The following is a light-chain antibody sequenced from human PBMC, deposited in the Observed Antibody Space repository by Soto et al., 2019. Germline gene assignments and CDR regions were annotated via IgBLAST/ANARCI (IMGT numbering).Light chain of an antibody. CDR2: DVS. J-gene: IGLJ1*01. Sequence: QSVLTQPASVSGSPGQSITISCTGTSSDVGGYDYVSWYQHHPGKAPKLMIYDVSNQPSGVSNRFSGSKSGNTASLTISGLQAEDEADYYCSSYTSSSLYVFGTGTKLTVL. CDR3: SSYTSSSLYV. V-gene: IGLV2-14*03. CDR1: SSDVGGYDY.